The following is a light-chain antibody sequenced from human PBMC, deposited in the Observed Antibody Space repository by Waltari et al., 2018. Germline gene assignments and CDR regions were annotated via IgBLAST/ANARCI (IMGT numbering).Light chain of an antibody. CDR2: AAS. J-gene: IGKJ2*01. Sequence: DIQMTQSPSSLSASVGDRVTITCRASQGLSGSLAWYQRKPGRAPKLLIYAASTLESGVPSRFSGSGSGTDYTLTINSLQPEDFANYYCQQYYSTPYTFGQGTKLEI. CDR1: QGLSGS. CDR3: QQYYSTPYT. V-gene: IGKV1-NL1*01.